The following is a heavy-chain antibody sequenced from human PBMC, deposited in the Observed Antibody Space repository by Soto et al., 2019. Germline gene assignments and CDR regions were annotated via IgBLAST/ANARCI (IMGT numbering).Heavy chain of an antibody. CDR3: ATGYYGSGSYYGLGP. J-gene: IGHJ5*02. CDR1: GFTLNYYD. Sequence: PGLCMRLSCAASGFTLNYYDINWVRHAPGQWREWISYISGRDDTTYYADSVEGTFSVSRDNGKKSLFLQMNSLRAEDTAMYYCATGYYGSGSYYGLGPWGQGTLVTVSS. D-gene: IGHD3-10*01. V-gene: IGHV3-48*01. CDR2: ISGRDDTT.